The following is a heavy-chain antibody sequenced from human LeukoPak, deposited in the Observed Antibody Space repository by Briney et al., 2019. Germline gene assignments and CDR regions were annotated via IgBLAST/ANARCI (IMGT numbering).Heavy chain of an antibody. CDR3: AKDIKRFGELGFDY. CDR1: GFTFDDYA. V-gene: IGHV3-9*01. CDR2: ISWNSGSI. D-gene: IGHD3-10*01. J-gene: IGHJ4*02. Sequence: GGSLRLSCAASGFTFDDYAMHWVRQAPGKGLEWVSGISWNSGSIGYADSVKGRFTISRDNAKNSLYLQMNSLRAEDTALYYCAKDIKRFGELGFDYWGQGTLVTVSS.